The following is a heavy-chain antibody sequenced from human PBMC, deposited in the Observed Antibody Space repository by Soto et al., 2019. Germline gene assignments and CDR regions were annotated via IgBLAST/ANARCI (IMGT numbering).Heavy chain of an antibody. Sequence: QVQLVQSGAEVKKPGSSVKVSCKASGGNFSSYAISWVRQAPGQGLEWMGGIIPIFGTANYAQKFQGRVTITDDESTSTAYMEVSSLRSEDTAVYYCARVSVDIVDYYYYYGMDVWGQGTTVTVSS. CDR1: GGNFSSYA. D-gene: IGHD5-12*01. CDR2: IIPIFGTA. J-gene: IGHJ6*02. CDR3: ARVSVDIVDYYYYYGMDV. V-gene: IGHV1-69*01.